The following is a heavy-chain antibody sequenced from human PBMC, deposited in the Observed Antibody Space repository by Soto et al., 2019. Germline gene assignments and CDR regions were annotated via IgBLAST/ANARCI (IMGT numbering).Heavy chain of an antibody. CDR1: GYTFRSYG. D-gene: IGHD3-10*01. CDR2: INADNGDT. J-gene: IGHJ5*02. Sequence: ASVKVSCKASGYTFRSYGIQWVRQAPGQSLGWMGWINADNGDTKYSQNFQDRVTITRDTSANTVYMELSSLTTEDTAVYYCARVGLKYLRWFDPWGQGSLVTVSS. CDR3: ARVGLKYLRWFDP. V-gene: IGHV1-3*01.